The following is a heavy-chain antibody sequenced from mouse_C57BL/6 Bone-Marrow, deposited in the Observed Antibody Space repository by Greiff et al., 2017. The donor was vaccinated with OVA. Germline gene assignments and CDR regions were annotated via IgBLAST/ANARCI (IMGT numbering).Heavy chain of an antibody. V-gene: IGHV1-18*01. Sequence: EVQLQQSGPELVKPGASVKIPCKASGYTFTDYNMDWVKQSHGKSLEWIGDINPNTGGNIYNQKFKGKATLTVDKSTSTVYMELRSLTSEDTAVYYATMSPKGNDFGCWGKSTTLTVAT. CDR2: INPNTGGN. CDR3: TMSPKGNDFGC. D-gene: IGHD2-14*01. J-gene: IGHJ2*01. CDR1: GYTFTDYN.